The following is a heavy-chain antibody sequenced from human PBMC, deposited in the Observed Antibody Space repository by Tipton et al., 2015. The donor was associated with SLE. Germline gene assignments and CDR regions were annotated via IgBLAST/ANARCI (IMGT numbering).Heavy chain of an antibody. Sequence: TLSLTCTVSGGSISSSSYYWGWIRQPPGKGLEWIGSIYYSGSTYYNPSLKSRVTISVDTSKNQFSLKLSSVTAADTAAYYCASGSYPGYFDYWGQGTLVTVSS. CDR1: GGSISSSSYY. CDR2: IYYSGST. CDR3: ASGSYPGYFDY. V-gene: IGHV4-39*07. D-gene: IGHD1-26*01. J-gene: IGHJ4*02.